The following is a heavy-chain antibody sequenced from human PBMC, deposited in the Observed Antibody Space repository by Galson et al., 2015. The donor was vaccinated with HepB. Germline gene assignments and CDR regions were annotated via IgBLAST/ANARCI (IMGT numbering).Heavy chain of an antibody. CDR1: GFTFRSYG. CDR3: AKDYGGNSGLDQ. V-gene: IGHV3-30*18. J-gene: IGHJ4*02. Sequence: SLRLSCAASGFTFRSYGMHWVRQAPGKGLEWVALISYDGNNKYYADSVKGRFTISRDNSKSTLYLQMNSLRAEDTAVYYCAKDYGGNSGLDQWGQGTLVPVSS. CDR2: ISYDGNNK. D-gene: IGHD4-23*01.